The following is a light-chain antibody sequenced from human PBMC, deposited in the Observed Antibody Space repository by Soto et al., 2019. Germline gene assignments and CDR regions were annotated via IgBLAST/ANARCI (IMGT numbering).Light chain of an antibody. CDR1: APTIGRNY. CDR2: RNS. J-gene: IGLJ1*01. CDR3: AAWDDNLRGLYV. Sequence: VLTQSPSASGTPGQRVTISCSGSAPTIGRNYVYWYQQLPGTAPKLLIYRNSQRPSGVPDRFSGSKSGTSASLAISGLRSEDEADYYCAAWDDNLRGLYVFGAGTKVTVL. V-gene: IGLV1-47*01.